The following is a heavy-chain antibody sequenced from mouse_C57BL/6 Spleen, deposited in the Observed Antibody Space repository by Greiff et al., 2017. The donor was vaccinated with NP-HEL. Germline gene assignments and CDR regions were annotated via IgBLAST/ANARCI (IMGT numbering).Heavy chain of an antibody. D-gene: IGHD2-4*01. Sequence: QVQLQQPGAELVKPGASVKLSCKASGYTFTSYWMHWVKQRPGQGLEWIGMIHPNSGSTNYNEKFKSKATLTVDKSSSTAYMQLSSLTSEDSAVYYCSYYDYGGAWFAYWGQGTLVTVSA. CDR3: SYYDYGGAWFAY. J-gene: IGHJ3*01. CDR2: IHPNSGST. CDR1: GYTFTSYW. V-gene: IGHV1-64*01.